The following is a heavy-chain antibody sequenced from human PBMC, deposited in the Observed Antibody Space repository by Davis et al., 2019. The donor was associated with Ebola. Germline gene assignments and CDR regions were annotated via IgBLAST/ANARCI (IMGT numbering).Heavy chain of an antibody. CDR2: IYYSGST. Sequence: PLETLSLTCTVSGGSISSSSYYWSWIRQPPGKGLEWIGYIYYSGSTNYNPSLKSRVTISVDTSKNQFSLKLSSVTAADTAVYYCARRYYYMDVWGKGTTVTVSS. V-gene: IGHV4-61*05. CDR3: ARRYYYMDV. J-gene: IGHJ6*03. CDR1: GGSISSSSYY.